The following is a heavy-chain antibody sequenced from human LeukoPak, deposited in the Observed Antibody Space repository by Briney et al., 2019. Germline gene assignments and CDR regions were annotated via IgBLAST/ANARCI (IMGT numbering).Heavy chain of an antibody. J-gene: IGHJ4*02. D-gene: IGHD3-22*01. CDR1: GGSISSGGYS. V-gene: IGHV4-30-2*01. CDR3: ARGPESYYYDSSGYTN. Sequence: SQALSLTCAVSGGSISSGGYSWSWIRQPPGKGLEWIGYIYHSGSTYYNPSLKSRVTISVDRSKNQFSLKLSSVTAADTAVYYCARGPESYYYDSSGYTNWGQGTLVTVSS. CDR2: IYHSGST.